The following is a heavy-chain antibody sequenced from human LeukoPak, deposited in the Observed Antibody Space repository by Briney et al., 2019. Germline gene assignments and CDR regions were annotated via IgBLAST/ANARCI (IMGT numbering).Heavy chain of an antibody. CDR2: LSGSGSAT. D-gene: IGHD2-2*01. J-gene: IGHJ3*02. CDR1: GFTFSSYA. CDR3: AKDVSVYQLLFDAFDI. Sequence: GGSLRLSCAASGFTFSSYAMSWVRQAPGKGLEWVSALSGSGSATYYADSVKGRFTISRDNSKNTLYLQMNSLRAEDTAVYYCAKDVSVYQLLFDAFDIWGQGTMVTVSS. V-gene: IGHV3-23*01.